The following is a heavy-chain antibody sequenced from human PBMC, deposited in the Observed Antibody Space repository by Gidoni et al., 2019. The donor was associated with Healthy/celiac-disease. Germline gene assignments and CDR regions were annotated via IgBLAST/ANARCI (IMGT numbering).Heavy chain of an antibody. J-gene: IGHJ4*02. CDR3: AKDMGYGSYLGHFDY. CDR1: GFTFDDYA. V-gene: IGHV3-9*01. CDR2: ISWNSGSI. Sequence: EVQLVESGGGLVQPGRSLRLSCAASGFTFDDYAMHWVRQAPGKGLEWVSGISWNSGSIGYADSVKGRFTISRDNAKNSLYLQMNSLRAEDTALYYCAKDMGYGSYLGHFDYWGQGTLVTVSS. D-gene: IGHD1-26*01.